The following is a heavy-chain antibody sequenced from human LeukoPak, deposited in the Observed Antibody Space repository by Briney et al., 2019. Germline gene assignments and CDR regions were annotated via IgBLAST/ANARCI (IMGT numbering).Heavy chain of an antibody. CDR3: ATSGWYSAPFDY. CDR2: INPSGGST. D-gene: IGHD6-19*01. Sequence: ASVTVSCKASGYTFTIYYMHWVRQAPGQGLEWMGIINPSGGSTSYAQKFQGRVTMTRDTSTSTVYMELSSLRSEDTAVYYCATSGWYSAPFDYWGQGTLVTVSS. V-gene: IGHV1-46*01. CDR1: GYTFTIYY. J-gene: IGHJ4*02.